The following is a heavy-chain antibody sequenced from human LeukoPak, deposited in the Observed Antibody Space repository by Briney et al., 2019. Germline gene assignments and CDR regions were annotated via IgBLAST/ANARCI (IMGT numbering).Heavy chain of an antibody. CDR2: MNPNSGNT. Sequence: ASVKVSCKASGYTFTSYDINWVRQATGQGLEWMGWMNPNSGNTGYAQKFQGRVTMTRNTSISTAYVELSSLRSEGTAVYYCARGIIAAAGDFDYWGQGTLVTVSS. D-gene: IGHD6-13*01. CDR3: ARGIIAAAGDFDY. V-gene: IGHV1-8*01. J-gene: IGHJ4*02. CDR1: GYTFTSYD.